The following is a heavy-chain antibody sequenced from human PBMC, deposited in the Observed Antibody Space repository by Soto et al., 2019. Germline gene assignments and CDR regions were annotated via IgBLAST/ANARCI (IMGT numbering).Heavy chain of an antibody. D-gene: IGHD3-10*01. CDR1: GGTFSSYA. J-gene: IGHJ5*02. V-gene: IGHV1-69*01. CDR3: ARVTSMVRGVIDNWFDP. CDR2: IIPMYGPA. Sequence: QVPLVQSGAEVKKPGSSVTVSCKASGGTFSSYAIHWVRQAPGQGLEWMGGIIPMYGPAKYAQRFPGRVTITADESTTTVYMELTSLTSQDTAVYYFARVTSMVRGVIDNWFDPWGHGTLVTVSS.